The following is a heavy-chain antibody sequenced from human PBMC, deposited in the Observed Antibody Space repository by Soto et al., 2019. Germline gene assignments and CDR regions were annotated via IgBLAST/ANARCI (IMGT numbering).Heavy chain of an antibody. Sequence: GASVKVSCKASGYTFTSYDINWVRQATGQGLEWMGWMNPNSGNTGYAQKFQGRVTMTRNTSISTAYMELSSLRSEDTAVYYCARQTSVWDFWSENWFDPWGQGTLVTVSS. CDR1: GYTFTSYD. CDR3: ARQTSVWDFWSENWFDP. J-gene: IGHJ5*02. CDR2: MNPNSGNT. D-gene: IGHD3-3*01. V-gene: IGHV1-8*01.